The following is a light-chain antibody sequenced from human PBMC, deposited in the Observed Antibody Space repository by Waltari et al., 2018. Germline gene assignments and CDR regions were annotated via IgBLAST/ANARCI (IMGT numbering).Light chain of an antibody. CDR2: GNN. J-gene: IGLJ2*01. V-gene: IGLV1-40*01. CDR3: QSYDRSHVV. CDR1: SSHIGAGYD. Sequence: QAVLTQPPSVSGAPGQRVTISCTGSSSHIGAGYDVHWYQQFSGTAPKLLIYGNNNRPSGVPDRFSGSKSGTSASLAITGLQAEDEADYYCQSYDRSHVVFGGGTKLTVL.